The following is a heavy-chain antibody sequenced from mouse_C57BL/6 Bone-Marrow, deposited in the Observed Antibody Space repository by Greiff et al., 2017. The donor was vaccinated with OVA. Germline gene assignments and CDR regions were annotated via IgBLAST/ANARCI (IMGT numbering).Heavy chain of an antibody. CDR3: AISNGDAMDY. D-gene: IGHD2-5*01. V-gene: IGHV1-4*01. CDR2: INPSSGYT. CDR1: GFTFTSYT. Sequence: QVQLKESGAELVRPGASVKMSCKASGFTFTSYTMHWVKQRPGKGLEWIGYINPSSGYTKYNQKFKDKATLSADKTSSTPYMQLSSLTSEGSAVYCCAISNGDAMDYWSQGTTVTVSS. J-gene: IGHJ4*01.